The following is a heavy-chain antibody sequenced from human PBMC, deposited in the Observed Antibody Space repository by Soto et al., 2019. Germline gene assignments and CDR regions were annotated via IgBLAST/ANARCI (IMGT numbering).Heavy chain of an antibody. J-gene: IGHJ6*02. V-gene: IGHV3-11*05. Sequence: QVRLVESGGGLVKPGGSLRLSCAASGFSFSDYYMSWIRQAPGKGLEWISYISVDSTYTNYADSVKGRFTISRDNAKKSLYLHLHSLRDDDTAVYYCARDWGPIVVPTVYGMDVWGQGTPVTVS. CDR2: ISVDSTYT. CDR1: GFSFSDYY. D-gene: IGHD2-2*01. CDR3: ARDWGPIVVPTVYGMDV.